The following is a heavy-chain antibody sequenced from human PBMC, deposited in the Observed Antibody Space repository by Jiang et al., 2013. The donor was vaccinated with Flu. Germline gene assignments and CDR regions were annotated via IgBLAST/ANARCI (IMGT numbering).Heavy chain of an antibody. CDR1: GYTFTSYG. V-gene: IGHV1-18*01. CDR3: ARDQATMVRGALGI. CDR2: ISAYNGNT. D-gene: IGHD3-10*01. Sequence: GAEVKKPGASVKVSCKASGYTFTSYGISWVRQALGQGLEWMGWISAYNGNTNYAQKLQGRVTMTTDTSTSTAYMELRSLRSDDTAVYYCARDQATMVRGALGIWGQGTMVTVSS. J-gene: IGHJ3*02.